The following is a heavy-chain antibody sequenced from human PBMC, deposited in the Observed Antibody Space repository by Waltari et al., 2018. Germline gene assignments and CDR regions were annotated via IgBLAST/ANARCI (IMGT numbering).Heavy chain of an antibody. CDR2: IVVGSGNT. V-gene: IGHV1-58*02. Sequence: QKELVQSGPEVKKPGTSVKVSCKASGFTFTNSAIQWVRQARGQRLEWIGWIVVGSGNTDYAQKFQERVTITRDMSTSTAYMELSSLRSEDTAVYYCAADGGVYSGYEFDYWGQGTLVTVSS. CDR1: GFTFTNSA. J-gene: IGHJ4*02. CDR3: AADGGVYSGYEFDY. D-gene: IGHD5-12*01.